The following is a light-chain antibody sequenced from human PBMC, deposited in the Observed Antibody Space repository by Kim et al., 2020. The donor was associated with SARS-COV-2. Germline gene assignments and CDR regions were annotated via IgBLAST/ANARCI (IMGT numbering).Light chain of an antibody. CDR1: SSNIGNSY. V-gene: IGLV1-51*01. CDR3: ATWDTSVRAGV. J-gene: IGLJ2*01. CDR2: DND. Sequence: QNVTISCSASSSNIGNSYVSWYQQVPGTAPKLLIYDNDKRPSGIPDRFSGSKSGTSATLDITGLQTGDEADYYCATWDTSVRAGVFGGGTQLTVL.